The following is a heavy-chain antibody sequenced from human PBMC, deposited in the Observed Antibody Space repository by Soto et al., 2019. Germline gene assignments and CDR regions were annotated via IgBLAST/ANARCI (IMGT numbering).Heavy chain of an antibody. J-gene: IGHJ4*02. CDR2: IFCGGST. V-gene: IGHV3-53*04. Sequence: ESGGGLVQPGGSLRLACAASGFSVSDNYMNWVRQAPGKGLEWVSVIFCGGSTYYADSVKGRFTISRHNSENTLYLQMSSLSVEDTAVYYCKSRDYWGRGTLVTVSS. CDR1: GFSVSDNY. CDR3: KSRDY.